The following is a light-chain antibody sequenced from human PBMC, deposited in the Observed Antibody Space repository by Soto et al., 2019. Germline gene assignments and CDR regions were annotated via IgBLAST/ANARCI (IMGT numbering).Light chain of an antibody. Sequence: EIVLTQSPVTLSLSPGERATLSCRASQSVSSSYLAWYQQKPGQAPRLLIYGASSRATGIPDRFSGSGSGTDFTLTISRLEPEDFAVYYCQQYGSSPHFGQGTRLEIK. CDR3: QQYGSSPH. CDR1: QSVSSSY. J-gene: IGKJ5*01. CDR2: GAS. V-gene: IGKV3-20*01.